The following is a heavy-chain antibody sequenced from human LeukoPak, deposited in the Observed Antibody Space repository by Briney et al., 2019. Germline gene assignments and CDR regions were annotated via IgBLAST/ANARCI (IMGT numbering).Heavy chain of an antibody. CDR3: AKGAYYDILTGYYKRNYFDY. V-gene: IGHV3-23*01. Sequence: GGSLRLSCAASGFTFSNYAMSWVRQAPGKGLEWVSSISGGGGSTYYADSVKGRFTISRDNSKNTLYQQMNSLRAEDTAVYYCAKGAYYDILTGYYKRNYFDYWGQGAPVTVSS. CDR1: GFTFSNYA. J-gene: IGHJ4*02. D-gene: IGHD3-9*01. CDR2: ISGGGGST.